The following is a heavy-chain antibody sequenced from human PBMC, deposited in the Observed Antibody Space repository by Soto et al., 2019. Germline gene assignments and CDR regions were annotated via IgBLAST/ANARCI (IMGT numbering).Heavy chain of an antibody. Sequence: ASVKVSCKASGGAFDSSAINWLRQAPGQGLEWMGRMHPNSGNTGYAQKFQGRVTMTRNTSISTAYMELSSLRSEDTAVYYCAREKSSRGDDYWGQGTLVTVS. V-gene: IGHV1-8*02. J-gene: IGHJ4*02. CDR2: MHPNSGNT. CDR1: GGAFDSSA. CDR3: AREKSSRGDDY. D-gene: IGHD3-16*01.